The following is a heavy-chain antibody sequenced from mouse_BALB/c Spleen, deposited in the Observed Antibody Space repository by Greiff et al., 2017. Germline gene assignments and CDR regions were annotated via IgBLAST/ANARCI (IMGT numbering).Heavy chain of an antibody. D-gene: IGHD1-1*01. CDR3: ARPGSSYTDWYFDV. J-gene: IGHJ1*01. CDR1: GFTFSSYG. Sequence: EVKLVESGGDLVKPGGSLKLSCAASGFTFSSYGMYWVRQTPDKRLEWVATISSGGSYTYYPDSVKGRFTISRDNAKNTLYLQMSSLKSEDTAMYYCARPGSSYTDWYFDVWGAGTTVTVSS. V-gene: IGHV5-6*01. CDR2: ISSGGSYT.